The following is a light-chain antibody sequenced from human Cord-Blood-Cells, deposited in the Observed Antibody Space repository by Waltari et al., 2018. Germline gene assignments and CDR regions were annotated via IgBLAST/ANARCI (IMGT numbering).Light chain of an antibody. CDR2: EGS. CDR3: CSYAGRV. CDR1: SRDVGSYNL. J-gene: IGLJ3*02. Sequence: QSALTQPASVSGSPGQSITISCPGTSRDVGSYNLVSWYQQHPGKAPKLMIYEGSKRPSGVSNRFSGSKSGNTASLTISGLQAEDEADYYCCSYAGRVFGGGTKLTVL. V-gene: IGLV2-23*01.